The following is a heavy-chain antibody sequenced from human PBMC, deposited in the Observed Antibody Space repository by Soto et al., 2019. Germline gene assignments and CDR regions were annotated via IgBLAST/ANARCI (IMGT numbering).Heavy chain of an antibody. CDR2: IYHTGSS. D-gene: IGHD2-2*01. CDR1: GGSISSDTYS. Sequence: QLQLQESGSGLVKPSQTLSLTCAVSGGSISSDTYSWSWIRQPPGKGLEWIGYIYHTGSSYYNPSLKSRVTISVEKLKNQLYLKLISVTAADTAIYRCARGRDCITSSCRVLNWFDLWSQGTLVSVSS. V-gene: IGHV4-30-2*01. CDR3: ARGRDCITSSCRVLNWFDL. J-gene: IGHJ5*02.